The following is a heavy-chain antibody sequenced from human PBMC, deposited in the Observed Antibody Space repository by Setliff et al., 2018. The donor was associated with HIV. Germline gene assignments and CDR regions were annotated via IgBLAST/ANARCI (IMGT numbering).Heavy chain of an antibody. V-gene: IGHV4-39*01. D-gene: IGHD4-17*01. J-gene: IGHJ5*02. CDR3: ARHRSYGDYDPNWFDP. Sequence: PSETLSLTCTLSGGSINNSDCNWAWIRQSPGKGLEWIASAYYIGSTYYSSLKSRAAISVDTSKNQFSLKLRSVTAADTGIYYCARHRSYGDYDPNWFDPWGRGTLVTVSS. CDR1: GGSINNSDCN. CDR2: AYYIGST.